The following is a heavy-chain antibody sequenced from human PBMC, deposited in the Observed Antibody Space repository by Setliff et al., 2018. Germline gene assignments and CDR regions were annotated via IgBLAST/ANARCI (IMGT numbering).Heavy chain of an antibody. D-gene: IGHD1-26*01. CDR1: GGSISSSSYY. CDR2: IHYSGST. V-gene: IGHV4-39*07. CDR3: ARGGDSGSYFLAKQDAFDI. Sequence: SETLSLTCTVSGGSISSSSYYWGWIRQPPGKGLEWIGSIHYSGSTYYNPSLKSRVTISIDTSKNQFSLKLSSVTAADTAVYYCARGGDSGSYFLAKQDAFDIWGQGTMVTVSS. J-gene: IGHJ3*02.